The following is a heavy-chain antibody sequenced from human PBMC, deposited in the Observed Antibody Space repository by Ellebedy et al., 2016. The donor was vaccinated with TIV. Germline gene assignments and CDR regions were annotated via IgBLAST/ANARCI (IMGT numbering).Heavy chain of an antibody. V-gene: IGHV4-30-2*05. CDR2: IYHSGST. D-gene: IGHD1-1*01. J-gene: IGHJ4*02. Sequence: LRLXXAVSGGSISSGGYSWSWIRQPPGKGLEWIGYIYHSGSTYYNPSLKSRVTISVDTSKNQFSLKLSSVTAADTAVYYCARWRPTKVNYDYWGQGTLVTVSS. CDR3: ARWRPTKVNYDY. CDR1: GGSISSGGYS.